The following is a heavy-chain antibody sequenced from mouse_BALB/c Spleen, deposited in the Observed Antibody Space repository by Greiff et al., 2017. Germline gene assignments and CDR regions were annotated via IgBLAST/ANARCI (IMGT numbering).Heavy chain of an antibody. CDR1: GFTFSSYG. CDR2: ISSGGSYT. CDR3: ARQKDRYDAMDY. Sequence: VQLKESGGDLVKPGGSLKLSCAASGFTFSSYGMSWVRQTPDKRLEWVATISSGGSYTYYPDSVKGRFTISRDNAKNTLYLQMSSLKSEDTAMYYCARQKDRYDAMDYWGQGTSVTVSS. J-gene: IGHJ4*01. V-gene: IGHV5-6*01. D-gene: IGHD2-14*01.